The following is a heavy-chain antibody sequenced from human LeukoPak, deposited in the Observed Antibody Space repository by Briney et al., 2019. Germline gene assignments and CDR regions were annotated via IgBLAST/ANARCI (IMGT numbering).Heavy chain of an antibody. J-gene: IGHJ2*01. CDR1: GGSISSGGDY. V-gene: IGHV4-61*09. D-gene: IGHD6-19*01. CDR3: VKFVGLAVAGPLYWSFDL. CDR2: IYTSGTT. Sequence: SETLSLTCTVSGGSISSGGDYWAWIRQPAGRGLEWIGHIYTSGTTHYNPSLKSRVTISRDTSKNQFSLNLSSVTAADTAMYYCVKFVGLAVAGPLYWSFDLWGRDTLVTVSS.